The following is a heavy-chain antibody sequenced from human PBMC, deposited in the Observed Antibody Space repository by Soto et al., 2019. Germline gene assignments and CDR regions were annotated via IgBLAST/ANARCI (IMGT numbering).Heavy chain of an antibody. CDR2: IDPSDSYT. Sequence: GESLKISCKGSGYSFTSYWISWVRQMPGKGLEWMGRIDPSDSYTNYSPSFQGHVTISADKSISTAYLQWSSLKASDTAMYYCANLYSSSSPTYYYYYGMDVWGQGTTVTVLL. CDR1: GYSFTSYW. D-gene: IGHD6-6*01. CDR3: ANLYSSSSPTYYYYYGMDV. J-gene: IGHJ6*02. V-gene: IGHV5-10-1*01.